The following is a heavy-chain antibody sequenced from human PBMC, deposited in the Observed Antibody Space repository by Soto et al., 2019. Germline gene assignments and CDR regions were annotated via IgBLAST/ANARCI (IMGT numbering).Heavy chain of an antibody. CDR2: IYPSDSDT. CDR3: ARGGVSTRTFDY. Sequence: GESLKVSCKGSGSNFAGYWIAWVRQMPGKGLELMGIIYPSDSDTRYRPSFQGQVTISADKSISSAYLQWSSLRPSDTAMYYCARGGVSTRTFDYWGQGTPVTVSS. CDR1: GSNFAGYW. D-gene: IGHD3-3*01. J-gene: IGHJ4*02. V-gene: IGHV5-51*01.